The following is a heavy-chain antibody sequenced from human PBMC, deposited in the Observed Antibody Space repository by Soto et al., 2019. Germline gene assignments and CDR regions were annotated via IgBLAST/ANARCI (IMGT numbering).Heavy chain of an antibody. Sequence: QVQLVESGGGVVQPGRSLRLSCAASGFTFSSYGMHWVRQAPGKGLEWVAVISYDGSNKYYADSVKGRFTISRDNSKNTLYLRMNSLRAEDTAVYYCAKDYDFWSGFSGGFDYWGQGTLVTVSS. CDR2: ISYDGSNK. CDR1: GFTFSSYG. CDR3: AKDYDFWSGFSGGFDY. V-gene: IGHV3-30*18. J-gene: IGHJ4*02. D-gene: IGHD3-3*01.